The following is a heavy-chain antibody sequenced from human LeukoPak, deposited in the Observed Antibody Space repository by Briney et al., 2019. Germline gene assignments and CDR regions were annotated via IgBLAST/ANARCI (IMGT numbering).Heavy chain of an antibody. CDR3: ARLRTTIYAFDI. CDR2: IYYSGST. V-gene: IGHV4-31*03. J-gene: IGHJ3*02. CDR1: GGSISSGGYY. Sequence: PSETLSLTCTVSGGSISSGGYYWSWIRQHPGKGLEWIGYIYYSGSTYYNPSLKSRVTISVDTSKNQFSLELSSVTAADTAVYYCARLRTTIYAFDIWGQGTMVTVSS. D-gene: IGHD4-17*01.